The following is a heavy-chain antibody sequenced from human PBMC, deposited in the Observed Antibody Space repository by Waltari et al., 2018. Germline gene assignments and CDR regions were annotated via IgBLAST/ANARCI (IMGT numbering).Heavy chain of an antibody. CDR3: ARASSRYYYDSSGYSSPGY. V-gene: IGHV3-30*16. CDR2: ISYDGSNK. Sequence: QVQLVESGGGVVQPGRSLRLSCAASGFTFSSYALHWVRTAPGKVLEWVAVISYDGSNKYYADSVKGRFTISRDNSKNTLYLQMNSLRAEDTAVYYCARASSRYYYDSSGYSSPGYWGQGTLVTVSS. D-gene: IGHD3-22*01. J-gene: IGHJ4*02. CDR1: GFTFSSYA.